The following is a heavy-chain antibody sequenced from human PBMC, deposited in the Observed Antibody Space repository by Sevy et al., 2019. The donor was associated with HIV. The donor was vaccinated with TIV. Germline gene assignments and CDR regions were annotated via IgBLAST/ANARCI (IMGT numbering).Heavy chain of an antibody. V-gene: IGHV3-15*01. D-gene: IGHD4-17*01. CDR3: TSMTTVERVFDF. Sequence: GGSLRLSCAASGFIFSNAWMSWVRQAPGKGLEWVGRIKSKSDGGPSDYAAPVKGRFTISRDDSRNTLYLQMNSLKTADTAVYYCTSMTTVERVFDFWGQGTLVTVSS. J-gene: IGHJ4*02. CDR2: IKSKSDGGPS. CDR1: GFIFSNAW.